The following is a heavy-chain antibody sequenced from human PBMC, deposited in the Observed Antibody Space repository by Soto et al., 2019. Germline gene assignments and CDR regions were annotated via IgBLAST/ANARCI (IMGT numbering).Heavy chain of an antibody. D-gene: IGHD3-10*01. CDR3: AKDIWLVELLSPLDY. CDR1: GFTFDDYA. Sequence: EVQLVESGGGLVQPGRSLRLSCAASGFTFDDYAMHWVRQAPGKGLEWVSGISWNSGSIGYADSVKGRFTISRDNAKNSLYLQMNSLRAEDTALYDCAKDIWLVELLSPLDYWGQGPLVTVSS. CDR2: ISWNSGSI. V-gene: IGHV3-9*01. J-gene: IGHJ4*02.